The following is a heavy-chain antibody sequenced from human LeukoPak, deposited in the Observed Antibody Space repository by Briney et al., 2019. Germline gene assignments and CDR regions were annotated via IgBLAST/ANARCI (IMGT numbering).Heavy chain of an antibody. D-gene: IGHD6-13*01. Sequence: SETLSLTCTVSGGSMSTYYWGWIRQPPGKGLEWIGSIYHSGSTYYNPSLKSRVTISVDTSKNQFSLKLSSVTAADTAVYYCARERTELIAAAGTFDYWGQGTLVTVSS. V-gene: IGHV4-38-2*02. CDR1: GGSMSTYY. CDR3: ARERTELIAAAGTFDY. CDR2: IYHSGST. J-gene: IGHJ4*02.